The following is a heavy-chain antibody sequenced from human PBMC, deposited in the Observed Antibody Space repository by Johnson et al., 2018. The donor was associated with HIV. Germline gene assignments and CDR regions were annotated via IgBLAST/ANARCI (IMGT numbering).Heavy chain of an antibody. CDR3: AKQLYDLNYDFWSGYPI. J-gene: IGHJ3*02. CDR2: ISSSGDII. CDR1: GFTFSDYY. V-gene: IGHV3-11*04. D-gene: IGHD3-3*01. Sequence: QVQLVESGGGLVKPGGSLRLSCAASGFTFSDYYKTWIRQAPGKGLEWLSFISSSGDIIRYADSVKGRFTISRDNAKNSLNLQMNSLRAEDTAVYYCAKQLYDLNYDFWSGYPIWGQGTMVTVSS.